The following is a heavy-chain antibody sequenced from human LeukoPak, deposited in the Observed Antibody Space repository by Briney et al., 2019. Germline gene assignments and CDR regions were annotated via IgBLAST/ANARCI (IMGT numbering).Heavy chain of an antibody. D-gene: IGHD6-13*01. J-gene: IGHJ5*02. CDR2: INPNSGGP. Sequence: ASVKVSCKASGYTFTGYYMHWVRQAPGQGLEWMGWINPNSGGPNYAQKFQGRVTMTRDTSISTAYMELSRLRSEDTAVYYCARVGMGSSWDAPPRGFDPWGQGTLVTVSS. CDR1: GYTFTGYY. V-gene: IGHV1-2*02. CDR3: ARVGMGSSWDAPPRGFDP.